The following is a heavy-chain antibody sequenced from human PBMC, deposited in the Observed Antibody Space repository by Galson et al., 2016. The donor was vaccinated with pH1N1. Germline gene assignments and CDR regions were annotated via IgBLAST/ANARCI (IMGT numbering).Heavy chain of an antibody. CDR1: GFSFGDYA. V-gene: IGHV3-49*04. D-gene: IGHD3-9*01. CDR3: TRARYNLLTGYLIDY. Sequence: SLRLSCAASGFSFGDYAMSWVRQAPGKGLEWVGLIRSKAYGGTTEYAASVKGRFTILRDDSKYIAYLQMNSLRTEDTAVYFCTRARYNLLTGYLIDYWGQGTLVTVSS. CDR2: IRSKAYGGTT. J-gene: IGHJ4*02.